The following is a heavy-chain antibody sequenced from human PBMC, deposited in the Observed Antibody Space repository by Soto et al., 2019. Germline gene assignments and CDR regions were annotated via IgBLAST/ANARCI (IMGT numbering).Heavy chain of an antibody. D-gene: IGHD2-2*01. CDR2: INPILGIA. V-gene: IGHV1-69*02. CDR1: GGAFSSYT. CDR3: ASARSYANNIDF. Sequence: PVKVSCKASGGAFSSYTISWVRQAPGQGLEWMGRINPILGIANSAQKFQGRVTITADKSTSTAYMELSSLRSEDTAVYYCASARSYANNIDFWGQGTLVTVSS. J-gene: IGHJ4*02.